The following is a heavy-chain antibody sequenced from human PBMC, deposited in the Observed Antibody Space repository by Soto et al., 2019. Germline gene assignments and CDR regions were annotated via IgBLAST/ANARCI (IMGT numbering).Heavy chain of an antibody. CDR3: ARDREAGYNFYYGMDV. Sequence: PSETLSLTCAVYGGSVNGYYWNWIRQPPGKGLEWIGEINHTGGTHYNPSLKSRVTLSVDTSTNQVSLRLASVTAADTAIYYCARDREAGYNFYYGMDVWGQGTTVTVSS. CDR2: INHTGGT. D-gene: IGHD6-19*01. J-gene: IGHJ6*02. CDR1: GGSVNGYY. V-gene: IGHV4-34*10.